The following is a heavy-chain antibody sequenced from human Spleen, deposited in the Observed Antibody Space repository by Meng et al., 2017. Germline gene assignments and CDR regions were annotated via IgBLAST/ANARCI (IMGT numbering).Heavy chain of an antibody. CDR3: SHRPFYFLSGTYLAYFDY. D-gene: IGHD2/OR15-2a*01. V-gene: IGHV2-5*01. Sequence: SGPTLVKPTQTLTLTCTFSGFSLSSYGVGVGWIRQPPGKALEWLALIYWNDDKRYNPSLKSRLTITKDTSKNQVVLTMTNMDPVDTATYFCSHRPFYFLSGTYLAYFDYWGQGTLVTVSS. CDR2: IYWNDDK. J-gene: IGHJ4*02. CDR1: GFSLSSYGVG.